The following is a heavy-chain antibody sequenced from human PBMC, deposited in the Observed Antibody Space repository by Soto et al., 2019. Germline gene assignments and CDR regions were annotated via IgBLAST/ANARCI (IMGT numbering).Heavy chain of an antibody. CDR3: ARWGDGVSSRYYYYGMDV. D-gene: IGHD3-16*01. Sequence: SQTLSLTCAISGDSVSSNSAAWNWIRQSPSRGLEWLGRTYHRSKWYNDYAVSLKSRITINPDTSKNQFSLQLNSVTPEDTAVYYCARWGDGVSSRYYYYGMDVWGQGTTVTVSS. CDR2: TYHRSKWYN. V-gene: IGHV6-1*01. CDR1: GDSVSSNSAA. J-gene: IGHJ6*02.